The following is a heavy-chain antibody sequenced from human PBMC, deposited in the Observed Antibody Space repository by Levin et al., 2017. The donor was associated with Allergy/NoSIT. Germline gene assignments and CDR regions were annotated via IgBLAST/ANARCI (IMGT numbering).Heavy chain of an antibody. J-gene: IGHJ4*02. Sequence: GASVKVSCKTFGDTFTGYDMHWVRQAPGQGLEWMGWINPNSGGTKYAQKFQGRVTMTRDTSISTAYMELSRLRSDDTAIYYCARDHIAAAGKFFDYWGQGTLVTVSS. CDR2: INPNSGGT. D-gene: IGHD6-13*01. CDR1: GDTFTGYD. V-gene: IGHV1-2*02. CDR3: ARDHIAAAGKFFDY.